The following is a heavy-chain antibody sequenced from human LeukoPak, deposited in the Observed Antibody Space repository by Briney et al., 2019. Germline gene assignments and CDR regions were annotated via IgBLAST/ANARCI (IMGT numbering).Heavy chain of an antibody. CDR2: IYHSGST. V-gene: IGHV4-38-2*02. J-gene: IGHJ4*02. CDR1: GYSISSGYY. CDR3: ARHRYSSSEFDY. Sequence: DPSETLSLTCTVSGYSISSGYYWGWIRQPPGKGLEWIGSIYHSGSTYYNPSLKSRVTISVDTSKNQFSLKLSSVTAADTAVYYCARHRYSSSEFDYWGQGTLVTVSS. D-gene: IGHD6-13*01.